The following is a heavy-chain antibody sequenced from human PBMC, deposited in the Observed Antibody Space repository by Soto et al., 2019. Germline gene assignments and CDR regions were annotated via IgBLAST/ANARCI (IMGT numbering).Heavy chain of an antibody. D-gene: IGHD6-6*01. V-gene: IGHV3-66*01. CDR1: GFTVSSNY. Sequence: EVQLVESGGGLVQPGGSLRLSCAASGFTVSSNYMSWVRQAPGKGLEWVSVIYSGGSTYYADSVKGRFTIARDNSKNTLYLQMNSLRAEDTAVYYCARDQYSSSPHDAFDIWGQGTMVTVSS. J-gene: IGHJ3*02. CDR2: IYSGGST. CDR3: ARDQYSSSPHDAFDI.